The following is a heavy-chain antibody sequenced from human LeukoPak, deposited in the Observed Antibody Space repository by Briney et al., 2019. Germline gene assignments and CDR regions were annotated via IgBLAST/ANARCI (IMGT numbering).Heavy chain of an antibody. CDR3: VRGERLGGDY. J-gene: IGHJ4*01. V-gene: IGHV4-59*01. CDR2: ISYSGGT. Sequence: SETLSLTCSVSGVSISSYSWSWIRQSPGKGLEWIGYISYSGGTNYNPSLKSRVTISLDTSKNQFSLQLSSVTAADTAVYYCVRGERLGGDYWGHGTLVTVSS. CDR1: GVSISSYS. D-gene: IGHD3-10*01.